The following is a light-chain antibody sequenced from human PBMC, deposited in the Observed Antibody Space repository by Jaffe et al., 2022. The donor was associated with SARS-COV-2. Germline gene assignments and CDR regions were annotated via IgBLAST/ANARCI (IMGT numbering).Light chain of an antibody. CDR2: SND. CDR1: SSNIGTNT. V-gene: IGLV1-44*01. Sequence: QSVLTQPPSVSGTPGQRVTISCSGGSSNIGTNTVNWYQQLPGTAPKLLISSNDQRPSGVPDRFSGSSSGTSASLAISGLQSEDEADYYCAAWDDSLNGYVFGTGTKVTVL. CDR3: AAWDDSLNGYV. J-gene: IGLJ1*01.